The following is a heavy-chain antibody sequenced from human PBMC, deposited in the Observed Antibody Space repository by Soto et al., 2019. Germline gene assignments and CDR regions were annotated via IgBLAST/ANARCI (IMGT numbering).Heavy chain of an antibody. CDR2: ISGSGGST. CDR3: AKPRGSSWLSFDY. D-gene: IGHD6-13*01. Sequence: PGGSLRLSCAASGFTFSSYAMSWVRQAPGKGLEWVSAISGSGGSTYYADSVKGRFTISRDNSKNTLYVQMNSLRAEDTAVYYCAKPRGSSWLSFDYWGQGILVTVSS. CDR1: GFTFSSYA. V-gene: IGHV3-23*01. J-gene: IGHJ4*02.